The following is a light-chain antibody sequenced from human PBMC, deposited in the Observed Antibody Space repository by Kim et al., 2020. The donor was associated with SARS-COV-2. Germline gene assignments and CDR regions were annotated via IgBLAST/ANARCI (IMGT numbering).Light chain of an antibody. CDR3: QQSYSTPHS. CDR1: QSISSY. Sequence: SASVGDRVTITCRASQSISSYLNWYQQKPGKAPKLLIYAASSLQSGVPSRFSGSGSGTDFTLTISSLQPEDVATYYCQQSYSTPHSFGQGTKLEIK. J-gene: IGKJ2*03. V-gene: IGKV1-39*01. CDR2: AAS.